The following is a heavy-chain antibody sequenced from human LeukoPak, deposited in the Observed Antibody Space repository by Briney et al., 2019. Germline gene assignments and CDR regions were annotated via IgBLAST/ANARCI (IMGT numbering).Heavy chain of an antibody. CDR2: ISGSGGST. Sequence: GGSLRLSCAASGSTFSSYAMSWVRQAPGKGLEWVSAISGSGGSTYYADSVKGRFTISRDNSKNTLYLQMNSLRAEDTAVYYCAKDLGYCSGGSCYSSLPYYAFDIWGQGTMVTVSS. J-gene: IGHJ3*02. CDR3: AKDLGYCSGGSCYSSLPYYAFDI. CDR1: GSTFSSYA. V-gene: IGHV3-23*01. D-gene: IGHD2-15*01.